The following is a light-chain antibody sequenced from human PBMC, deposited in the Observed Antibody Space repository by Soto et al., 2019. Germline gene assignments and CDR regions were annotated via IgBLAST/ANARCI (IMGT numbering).Light chain of an antibody. CDR2: AAS. V-gene: IGKV1-39*01. Sequence: DIQMTQSPSSLSASVGDRVTITCRASQSIVTYLNWYLQKPGKAPKLLIYAASNLQSGVPSRFSGSGSGTDFTLTISSLQPEDFATYYCQQSYSSPLTFGGGTKVEIK. CDR3: QQSYSSPLT. CDR1: QSIVTY. J-gene: IGKJ4*01.